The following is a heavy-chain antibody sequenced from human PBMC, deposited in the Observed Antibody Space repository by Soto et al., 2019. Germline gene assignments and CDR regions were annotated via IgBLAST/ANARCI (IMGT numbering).Heavy chain of an antibody. J-gene: IGHJ4*02. CDR1: GFAFSNYA. Sequence: HPGGSLRLSCAASGFAFSNYAMYWVRQAPGKGLEWVSALNGNDGATFYADSVKGRFTVSRDISEATLFLQMNSLRVEDTATYYCAKGQTRESRLDCWGQGTLVTVSS. CDR2: LNGNDGAT. V-gene: IGHV3-23*01. CDR3: AKGQTRESRLDC.